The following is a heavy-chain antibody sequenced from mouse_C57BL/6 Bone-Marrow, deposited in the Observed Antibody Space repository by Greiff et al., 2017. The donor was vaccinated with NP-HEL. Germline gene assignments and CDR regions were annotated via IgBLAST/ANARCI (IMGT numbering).Heavy chain of an antibody. CDR1: GYTFTDYE. J-gene: IGHJ2*01. V-gene: IGHV1-15*01. Sequence: VQLQQSGAELVRPGASVTLSCKASGYTFTDYEMHWVKQTPVHGLEWIGAIAPETGGTAYNQKFKGKAILTADKSSSTAYMELRSLTSEDSAVYYYTAYNDYDDWGQGTTLTVSS. CDR3: TAYNDYDD. D-gene: IGHD2-4*01. CDR2: IAPETGGT.